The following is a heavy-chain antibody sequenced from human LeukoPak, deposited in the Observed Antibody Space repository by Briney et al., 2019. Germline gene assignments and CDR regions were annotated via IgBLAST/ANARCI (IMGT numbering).Heavy chain of an antibody. J-gene: IGHJ6*02. CDR1: GGSISSGSYY. V-gene: IGHV4-61*02. CDR2: ICTSGST. D-gene: IGHD6-13*01. CDR3: AREVNRYSSSWYVTVSQYYYYYHGMDV. Sequence: SETLSLTCTVSGGSISSGSYYWSWIRQPAGRGLEWFGRICTSGSTNYNPSLKSRVTISVDTSTNQFSLKLSSVTAADTAVYYCAREVNRYSSSWYVTVSQYYYYYHGMDVWGQGTTVTVSS.